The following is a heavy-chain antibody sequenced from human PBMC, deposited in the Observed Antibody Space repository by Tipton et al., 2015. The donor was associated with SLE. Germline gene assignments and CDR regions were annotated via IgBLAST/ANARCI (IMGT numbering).Heavy chain of an antibody. Sequence: GSLRLSCAASGFTFSSYEMNWVRQAPGKGLEWVSYISSSGSTIYYADSVKGRFTISRDNAKNSLYLQMNSLRAEDTAVYYCSGFGVSYDAFDIWGQGTMVTVSS. V-gene: IGHV3-48*03. CDR2: ISSSGSTI. J-gene: IGHJ3*02. CDR1: GFTFSSYE. D-gene: IGHD3-3*01. CDR3: SGFGVSYDAFDI.